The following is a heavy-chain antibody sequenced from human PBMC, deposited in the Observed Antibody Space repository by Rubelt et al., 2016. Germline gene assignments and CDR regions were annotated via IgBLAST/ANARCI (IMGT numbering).Heavy chain of an antibody. CDR3: ACLKPTYYYDREY. CDR2: INHSGST. V-gene: IGHV4-34*01. D-gene: IGHD3-22*01. CDR1: GGSFSGYY. J-gene: IGHJ4*02. Sequence: QVQLQQWGAGLLKPSETLSLTCAVYGGSFSGYYWSWIRQPPGKGLEWIEEINHSGSTNYNPSLKSRVTISGDTSKNQFPRKLCPVTAADTAGYYCACLKPTYYYDREYWGQGTLVTVSS.